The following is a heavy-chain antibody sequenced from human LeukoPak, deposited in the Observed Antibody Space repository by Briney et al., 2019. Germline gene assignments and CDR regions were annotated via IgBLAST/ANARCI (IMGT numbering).Heavy chain of an antibody. Sequence: SETLSLTCTVSGASISSYYWSWIRQPAGKGLEWIGRIYTSGSTNYNPSLKSRVTMSVDTSKNQCSLKLSSVTAADTAVYYCARETRSGWLLYFDYWGQGTLVTVSS. D-gene: IGHD6-19*01. CDR1: GASISSYY. J-gene: IGHJ4*02. CDR2: IYTSGST. CDR3: ARETRSGWLLYFDY. V-gene: IGHV4-4*07.